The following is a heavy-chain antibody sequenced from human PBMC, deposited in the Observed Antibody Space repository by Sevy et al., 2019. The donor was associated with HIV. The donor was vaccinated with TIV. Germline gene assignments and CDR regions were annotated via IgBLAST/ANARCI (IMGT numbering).Heavy chain of an antibody. J-gene: IGHJ4*02. CDR2: TSFDENIK. V-gene: IGHV3-30-3*01. D-gene: IGHD3-10*01. CDR1: GFTFNTYA. Sequence: GGSLRLSCVASGFTFNTYAMHWVRQAPGKGLEWMEVTSFDENIKNYADSVKGRFTISRDNSKNTLYLQLHSLRVEDTAVYHCARGGTYYDSGTYSASDSWGQGTLVTVSS. CDR3: ARGGTYYDSGTYSASDS.